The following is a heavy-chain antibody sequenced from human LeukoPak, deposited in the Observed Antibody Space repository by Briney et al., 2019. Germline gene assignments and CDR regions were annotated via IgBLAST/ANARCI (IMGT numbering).Heavy chain of an antibody. Sequence: GASVKVSCKASGYTFTSYNINWGPQATGQGLEWMGWMNPNSGDTGYAQNFQGRVTMTRRITISTAYRELSSRRYKYKAVYYCVRGYCSTTSCYNWGQGTRVTVSS. CDR1: GYTFTSYN. CDR3: VRGYCSTTSCYN. J-gene: IGHJ4*02. CDR2: MNPNSGDT. D-gene: IGHD2-2*02. V-gene: IGHV1-8*01.